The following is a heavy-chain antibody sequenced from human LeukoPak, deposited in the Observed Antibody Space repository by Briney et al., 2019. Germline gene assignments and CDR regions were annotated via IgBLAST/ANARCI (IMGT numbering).Heavy chain of an antibody. Sequence: GGSLRLSCAASGFSFSTFSMDWVRQAPGKGLEWVASISSSSRNYIYYADSVKGRFTISRDNAKNSLYLQMNSLRAEDTAVYYCARVRIVATIDAFDIWGQGTMVTVSS. CDR2: ISSSSRNYI. V-gene: IGHV3-21*01. J-gene: IGHJ3*02. D-gene: IGHD5-12*01. CDR1: GFSFSTFS. CDR3: ARVRIVATIDAFDI.